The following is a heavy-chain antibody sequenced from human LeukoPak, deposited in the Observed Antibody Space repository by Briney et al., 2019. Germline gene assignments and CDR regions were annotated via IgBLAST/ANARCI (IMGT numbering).Heavy chain of an antibody. CDR3: ARDPQSWYFDL. CDR1: GFTFSSYS. Sequence: GGSLRLSCAASGFTFSSYSMNWVRQAPGKGLEWVSYISSSSDTIYYAYSVKGRFTISRDSAKNSLYLQMNSLRAEDTAVYYCARDPQSWYFDLWGRGTLVTVSS. CDR2: ISSSSDTI. V-gene: IGHV3-48*01. J-gene: IGHJ2*01.